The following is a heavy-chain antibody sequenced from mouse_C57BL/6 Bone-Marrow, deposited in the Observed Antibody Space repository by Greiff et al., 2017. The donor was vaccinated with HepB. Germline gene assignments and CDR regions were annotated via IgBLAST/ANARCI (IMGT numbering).Heavy chain of an antibody. D-gene: IGHD1-1*01. CDR2: INPNNGGT. V-gene: IGHV1-26*01. CDR1: GYTFTDYY. CDR3: ARGTTVVAEGY. J-gene: IGHJ2*01. Sequence: EVQLQQSGPELVKPGASVKISCKASGYTFTDYYMNWVKQSHGKSLEWIVDINPNNGGTSYNQKFKGKATLTVDKSSSTAYMELRSLTSEDSAVYYCARGTTVVAEGYWGQGTTLTVSS.